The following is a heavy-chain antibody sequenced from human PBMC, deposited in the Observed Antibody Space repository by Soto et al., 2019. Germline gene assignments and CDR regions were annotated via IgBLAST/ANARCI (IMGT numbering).Heavy chain of an antibody. V-gene: IGHV1-46*01. J-gene: IGHJ4*02. CDR3: ATRDPGHY. Sequence: ASVKVSCKASGYTFTTYYMHWGRQAPGQGLEWLGIISPDGGRTSYAQKFQGRGTMARDTSMSTVYMELSTLRSEDTAVYYCATRDPGHYWGQGTLVTVSS. CDR2: ISPDGGRT. CDR1: GYTFTTYY.